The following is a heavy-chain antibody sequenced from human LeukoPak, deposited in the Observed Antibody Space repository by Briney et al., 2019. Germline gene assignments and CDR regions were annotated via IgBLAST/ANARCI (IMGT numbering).Heavy chain of an antibody. V-gene: IGHV4-39*07. CDR1: GGSISSSSYY. D-gene: IGHD3-3*01. CDR2: IYYSGST. CDR3: ARGYENYYYYMDV. Sequence: PSETLSLTCTVSGGSISSSSYYWGWIRQPPGKGLEWIGSIYYSGSTYYNPSLKSRVTISVDTSKNQFSLKLSSVTAADTAVYYCARGYENYYYYMDVWGKGTTVTVSS. J-gene: IGHJ6*03.